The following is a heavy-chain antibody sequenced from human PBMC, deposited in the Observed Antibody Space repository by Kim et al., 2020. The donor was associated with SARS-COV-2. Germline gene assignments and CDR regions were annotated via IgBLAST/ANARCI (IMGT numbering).Heavy chain of an antibody. Sequence: GGSLRLSCAASGFTVSSNYMSWVRQAPGKGLEWVSGIYSGGSTYYADSVKGRFTISRDNSKNTLYLQMNSLRAEDTAVYYCARENQGDCSGGSCYSGGFDYWGQGTLVSVSS. CDR1: GFTVSSNY. CDR2: IYSGGST. D-gene: IGHD2-15*01. J-gene: IGHJ4*02. CDR3: ARENQGDCSGGSCYSGGFDY. V-gene: IGHV3-66*01.